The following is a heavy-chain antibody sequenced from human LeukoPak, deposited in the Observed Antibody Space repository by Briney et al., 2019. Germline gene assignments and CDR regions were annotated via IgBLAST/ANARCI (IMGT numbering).Heavy chain of an antibody. D-gene: IGHD4-17*01. CDR2: ISYDGNNK. CDR1: GFTFSSIA. CDR3: ATLPT. V-gene: IGHV3-30-3*01. J-gene: IGHJ4*02. Sequence: TGGSLRLSCAASGFTFSSIAMSWVRQAPGKGLEWVAVISYDGNNKYYADSVKGRFTISRDNSKNTLYLQMNSLRAEDTALYYCATLPTWGQGTLVTVSS.